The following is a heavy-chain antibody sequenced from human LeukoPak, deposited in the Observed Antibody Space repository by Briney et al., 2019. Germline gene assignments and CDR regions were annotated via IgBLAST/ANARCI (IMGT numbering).Heavy chain of an antibody. CDR2: IYYSGST. CDR1: GGSISSGDYY. CDR3: ANTGYSSRRYFDY. D-gene: IGHD6-13*01. J-gene: IGHJ4*02. Sequence: PSETLSLTCTVSGGSISSGDYYWSWIRQPPGKGLEWIGYIYYSGSTYYNPSLKSRVTISVDTSKNQFSLKLSSVTAADTAIYYCANTGYSSRRYFDYWGQGTLVTVSS. V-gene: IGHV4-30-4*01.